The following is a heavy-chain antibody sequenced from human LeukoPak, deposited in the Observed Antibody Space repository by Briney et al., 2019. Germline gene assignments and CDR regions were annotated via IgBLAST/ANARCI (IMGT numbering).Heavy chain of an antibody. D-gene: IGHD1-26*01. CDR3: LTILETTIDAFDI. CDR1: GFTFSKNW. CDR2: ISPDDKST. V-gene: IGHV3-74*01. Sequence: GGSLRLSCAASGFTFSKNWLHWVRQAPGKGLVWVSRISPDDKSTSYADPVKGRFTTSRDDAKKTLYLQMNSLRAEDTAVYYCLTILETTIDAFDIWGQGAMVTVSS. J-gene: IGHJ3*02.